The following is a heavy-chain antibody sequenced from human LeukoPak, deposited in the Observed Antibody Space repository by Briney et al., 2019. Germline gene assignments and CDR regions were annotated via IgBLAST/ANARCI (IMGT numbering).Heavy chain of an antibody. J-gene: IGHJ6*03. CDR1: GFTFRSYG. CDR2: IQNDGSNE. Sequence: GGSLRLSCAASGFTFRSYGMHWVRQAPGKGLEWVAYIQNDGSNEQYADSVKGRFSISRDSSKNILYLQMNSLRAEDTAVYYCARALGRNPTMVRGVTLYYYYYMDVWGKGTTVTVSS. D-gene: IGHD3-10*01. V-gene: IGHV3-30*02. CDR3: ARALGRNPTMVRGVTLYYYYYMDV.